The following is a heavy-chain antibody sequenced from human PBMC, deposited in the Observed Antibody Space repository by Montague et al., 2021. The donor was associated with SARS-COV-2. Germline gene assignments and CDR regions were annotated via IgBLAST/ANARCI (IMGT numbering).Heavy chain of an antibody. CDR2: IYYSATT. J-gene: IGHJ5*02. Sequence: SETLSLTCTVSGGSITNYYWTWIRQPPGRRLEWIGYIYYSATTNYNPSLKSRVTMSIDTSKNQFSLSLRSVTAADSAVYYCARLRRGTYYVPFDAWGQGTPVSVSS. CDR3: ARLRRGTYYVPFDA. D-gene: IGHD1-26*01. V-gene: IGHV4-59*12. CDR1: GGSITNYY.